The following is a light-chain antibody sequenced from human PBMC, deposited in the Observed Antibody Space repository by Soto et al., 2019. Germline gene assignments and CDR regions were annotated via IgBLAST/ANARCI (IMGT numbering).Light chain of an antibody. Sequence: VIWMTQSPSLLSASTGDRVTISCLMSQGISSYLAWYQQKPGKAPRLLIYDASSLESGVPSRFSGSGSGAEFTLTISSLQPDDFASYYCQQYNGYSRTFGQGTKVDIK. CDR3: QQYNGYSRT. CDR1: QGISSY. J-gene: IGKJ1*01. V-gene: IGKV1D-8*03. CDR2: DAS.